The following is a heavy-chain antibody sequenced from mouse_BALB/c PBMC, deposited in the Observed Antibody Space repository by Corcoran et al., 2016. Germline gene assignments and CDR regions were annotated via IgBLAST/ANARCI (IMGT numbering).Heavy chain of an antibody. CDR1: GYTFTNYG. CDR3: AVSGVEFLFDY. V-gene: IGHV9-3-1*01. D-gene: IGHD1-1*01. CDR2: INTYTGEP. J-gene: IGHJ2*01. Sequence: QIQLVQSGPELKKPGETVKISCKASGYTFTNYGMNWVKQAPGKGLKWMGWINTYTGEPTYADDFKGRFAFSLETSASTAYLQINNLKNEDTATYFCAVSGVEFLFDYWGQGTTLTVSS.